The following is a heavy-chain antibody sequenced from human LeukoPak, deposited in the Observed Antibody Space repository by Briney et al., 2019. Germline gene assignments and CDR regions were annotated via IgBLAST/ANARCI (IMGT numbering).Heavy chain of an antibody. CDR2: IHYTGST. CDR1: GGSISSYY. D-gene: IGHD3-10*01. V-gene: IGHV4-59*01. J-gene: IGHJ5*02. Sequence: SETLSLTCTVSGGSISSYYWSWIRQSPGKGLECIGYIHYTGSTNYNPSLKSRVTISVETSKNQFPLKLKSVTAADTAVYYCARGGYYGSGNDFRFDPWGHGTLVTVSS. CDR3: ARGGYYGSGNDFRFDP.